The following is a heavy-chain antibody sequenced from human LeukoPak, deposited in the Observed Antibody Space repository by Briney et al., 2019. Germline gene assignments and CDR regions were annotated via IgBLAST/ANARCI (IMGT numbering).Heavy chain of an antibody. CDR3: AKDIRGLSTGEFDY. V-gene: IGHV3-43D*03. J-gene: IGHJ4*02. CDR2: ISWDGGST. CDR1: GLTFDEYA. D-gene: IGHD7-27*01. Sequence: PGGSLRLSCTASGLTFDEYAMHWVRQAPGKGLEWVSLISWDGGSTYYADSVKGRFTISRDNSKNSLYLQMNSLRIEDTALYYCAKDIRGLSTGEFDYWGQGTLVTVSS.